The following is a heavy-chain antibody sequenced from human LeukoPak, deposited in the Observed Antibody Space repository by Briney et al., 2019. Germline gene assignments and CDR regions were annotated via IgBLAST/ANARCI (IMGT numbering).Heavy chain of an antibody. CDR1: GFPFSNNA. CDR2: ISGGGGDT. Sequence: SGGSLRLSCAASGFPFSNNAMTWVRQAPGRGLDWLSAISGGGGDTYYADSVKGRFTISRDNSKNILYLQMSSLTAEDTAVYYCAKTFPYGTTWFGFCDHWGQGALVTVSS. D-gene: IGHD3-10*01. J-gene: IGHJ5*02. CDR3: AKTFPYGTTWFGFCDH. V-gene: IGHV3-23*01.